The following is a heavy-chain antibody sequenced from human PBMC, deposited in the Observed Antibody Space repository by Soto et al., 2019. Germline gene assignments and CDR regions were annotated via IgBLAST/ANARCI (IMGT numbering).Heavy chain of an antibody. CDR3: ARGFKEQGLVLAAY. Sequence: QVQLVESGGGVVQPGRSLRLSCAASGFTFSSYGMHWVRQAPGQGLEWVAVIWYDGSNKYYADSVKGRFTISRDNSKNTLYLQMNSLRAEDTAVYYGARGFKEQGLVLAAYWGQGTLVTVSS. J-gene: IGHJ4*02. CDR2: IWYDGSNK. V-gene: IGHV3-33*01. D-gene: IGHD6-19*01. CDR1: GFTFSSYG.